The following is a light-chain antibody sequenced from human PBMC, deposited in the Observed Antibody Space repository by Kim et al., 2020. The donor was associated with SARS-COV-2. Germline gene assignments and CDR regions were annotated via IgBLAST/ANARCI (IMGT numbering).Light chain of an antibody. CDR2: ANN. CDR1: SSNIGAGYD. V-gene: IGLV1-40*01. Sequence: QTGNISCSGSSSNIGAGYDVHWYQQLPGTAPKLLISANNNRPSGVPDRFSGSRSVTSASLAITGLQAEDEADYYCQSYDSSLSVVVFGGGTKVTVL. J-gene: IGLJ2*01. CDR3: QSYDSSLSVVV.